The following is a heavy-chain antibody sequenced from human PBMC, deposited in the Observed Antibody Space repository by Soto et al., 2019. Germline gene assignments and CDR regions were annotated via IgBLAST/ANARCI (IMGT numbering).Heavy chain of an antibody. Sequence: QITLKESGPTLVRPTETLTLTCTVSGFSLDTWGVGVGWIRQPPGKAPEWLAVIYWDNDKRYSPSLKNRLIITKDTSNNQVVLTITNMDPVDTVTYYCARALGSGGAYYFGHWGQGALVTVSS. CDR1: GFSLDTWGVG. CDR2: IYWDNDK. V-gene: IGHV2-5*02. J-gene: IGHJ4*02. D-gene: IGHD3-10*01. CDR3: ARALGSGGAYYFGH.